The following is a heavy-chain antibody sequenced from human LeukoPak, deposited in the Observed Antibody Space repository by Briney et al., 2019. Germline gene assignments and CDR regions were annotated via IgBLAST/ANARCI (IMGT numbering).Heavy chain of an antibody. CDR2: ISSDGGNR. CDR1: GFTFSSYA. CDR3: ARGRAVTGSPVIHH. V-gene: IGHV3-30-3*01. D-gene: IGHD6-19*01. J-gene: IGHJ5*02. Sequence: GRSLRLSCAASGFTFSSYAMHWVRRAPGKALEWVAVISSDGGNRYYSDSVKGRFTISRDNSKHTLYLQMNSLRPEDTAVFHCARGRAVTGSPVIHHWPQGPLVPLPS.